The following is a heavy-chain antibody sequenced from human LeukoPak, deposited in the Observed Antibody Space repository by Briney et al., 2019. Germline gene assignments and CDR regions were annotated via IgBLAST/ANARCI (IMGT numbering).Heavy chain of an antibody. CDR3: ARVVGTMVREPDFDY. D-gene: IGHD3-10*01. J-gene: IGHJ4*02. Sequence: GASVKVSCKASGGTFSSYAISWVRQAPGQGLEWMGRIIPILGIANYAQKFQGRVTMTWNTSITTGYMELINLRSEDTAVYYCARVVGTMVREPDFDYWGQGTLVSVSS. V-gene: IGHV1-69*04. CDR2: IIPILGIA. CDR1: GGTFSSYA.